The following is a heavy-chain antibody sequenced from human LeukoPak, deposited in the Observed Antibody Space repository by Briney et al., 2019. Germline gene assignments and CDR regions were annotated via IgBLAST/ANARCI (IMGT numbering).Heavy chain of an antibody. CDR3: ASRGYSRPFDY. D-gene: IGHD6-13*01. CDR2: INHSGST. CDR1: GGSFSGYY. Sequence: SETLSLTCAVYGGSFSGYYWSWIRQPPGKGLEWIGEINHSGSTNYNPSLKSRVTISVDTSKNQFFLKLSSVTAADTAVYYCASRGYSRPFDYWGQGTLVTVSS. V-gene: IGHV4-34*01. J-gene: IGHJ4*02.